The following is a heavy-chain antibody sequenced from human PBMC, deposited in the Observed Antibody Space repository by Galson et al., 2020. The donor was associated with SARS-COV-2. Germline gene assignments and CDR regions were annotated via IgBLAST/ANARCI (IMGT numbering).Heavy chain of an antibody. CDR1: GFTFDDYG. V-gene: IGHV3-20*04. CDR3: ARDPQPYGELSSYYGMDV. D-gene: IGHD3-10*01. J-gene: IGHJ6*02. Sequence: GGSLRLSCAASGFTFDDYGMSWVRQAPGKGLEWVSGINWNGGSTGYADSVKGRFTISRDNAKNSLYLQMNSLRAEDTALYYCARDPQPYGELSSYYGMDVWGQGTTVTVSS. CDR2: INWNGGST.